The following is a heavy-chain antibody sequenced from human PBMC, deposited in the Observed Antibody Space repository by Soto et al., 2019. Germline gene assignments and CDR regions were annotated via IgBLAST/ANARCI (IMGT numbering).Heavy chain of an antibody. V-gene: IGHV1-69*06. CDR2: IIPICGTP. J-gene: IGHJ3*02. D-gene: IGHD5-12*01. CDR3: ARGRQRWLQDDAFDI. Sequence: QVQLVQSGAEVKKPGSSVKVSCKASGGTFSSYAIRWVRQAPGQGLEWMGGIIPICGTPNYAQKFQGRVTITADKSTSTAYIELSSRRSEDTDVYYCARGRQRWLQDDAFDIWGQGTMLTGSS. CDR1: GGTFSSYA.